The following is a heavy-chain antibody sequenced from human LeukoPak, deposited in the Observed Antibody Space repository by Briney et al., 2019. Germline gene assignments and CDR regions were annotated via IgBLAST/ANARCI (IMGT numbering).Heavy chain of an antibody. Sequence: SETLSLTCAVYGGSFSGCYWSWIRQPPGKGLEWIGEINHSGSTNYNPSLKSRVTISVDTSKNQFSLKLSSVTAADTAVYYCARHVPDYGGNTPTYNWFDPWGQGTLVTVSS. CDR2: INHSGST. D-gene: IGHD4-23*01. J-gene: IGHJ5*02. CDR1: GGSFSGCY. V-gene: IGHV4-34*01. CDR3: ARHVPDYGGNTPTYNWFDP.